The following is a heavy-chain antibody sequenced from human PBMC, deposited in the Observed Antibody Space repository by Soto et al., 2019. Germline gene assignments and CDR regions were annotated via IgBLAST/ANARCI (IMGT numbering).Heavy chain of an antibody. Sequence: GGSLRLSCAAPGFTFSRYGMHWVRQAPGKGLEWVAVISYDGSNKYYADSVKGRFTISRDNSKNTLYLQMNSLRAEDTAVYYCAKRKVAGQYYYYGMDVWGQGTTVTVSS. CDR3: AKRKVAGQYYYYGMDV. D-gene: IGHD6-19*01. J-gene: IGHJ6*02. CDR2: ISYDGSNK. V-gene: IGHV3-30*18. CDR1: GFTFSRYG.